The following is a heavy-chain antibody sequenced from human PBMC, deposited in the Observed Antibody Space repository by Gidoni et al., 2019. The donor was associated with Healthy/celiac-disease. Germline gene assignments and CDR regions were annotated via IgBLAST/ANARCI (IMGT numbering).Heavy chain of an antibody. V-gene: IGHV3-11*01. Sequence: QVQLVESGGGLVKPGGSLRLSCAASGFTFSDYHMSWSRQAPGKGLEWVSYISSSGSTLYYADSVKGRFPISRDNAKNSLYLQMNGLRAEDTAVYYCARRYYDFWSGYLSGYGMDVLGQGTTVTVSS. CDR3: ARRYYDFWSGYLSGYGMDV. J-gene: IGHJ6*02. CDR2: ISSSGSTL. D-gene: IGHD3-3*01. CDR1: GFTFSDYH.